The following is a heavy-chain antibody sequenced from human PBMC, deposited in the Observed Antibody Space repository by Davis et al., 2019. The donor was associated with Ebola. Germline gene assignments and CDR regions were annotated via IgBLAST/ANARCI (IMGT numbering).Heavy chain of an antibody. CDR3: ARRSIAARVGSFSDY. V-gene: IGHV4-39*01. Sequence: GSLRLSCTVSGGSISSSSYYWGWIRQPPGKGLEWIGSIYYSGSTYYNPSLKSRVTISVDTSKNQFSLKLSSVTAADTAVYYCARRSIAARVGSFSDYWGQGTLVTVSS. CDR2: IYYSGST. J-gene: IGHJ4*02. D-gene: IGHD6-6*01. CDR1: GGSISSSSYY.